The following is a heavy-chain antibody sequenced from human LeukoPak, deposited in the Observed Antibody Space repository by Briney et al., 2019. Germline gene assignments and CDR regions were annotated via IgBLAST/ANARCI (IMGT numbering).Heavy chain of an antibody. D-gene: IGHD3-22*01. CDR1: GGSISSGGYS. V-gene: IGHV4-30-2*01. Sequence: PSQTLSLTCAVSGGSISSGGYSWSWIRQPPGKGLEWIGYIYHSGSTYYNPPLKSRVTTSVDRSKNQFSLKLSSVTAADTAVYYCARVSMIVVVIDYWGQGTLVTVSS. CDR2: IYHSGST. J-gene: IGHJ4*02. CDR3: ARVSMIVVVIDY.